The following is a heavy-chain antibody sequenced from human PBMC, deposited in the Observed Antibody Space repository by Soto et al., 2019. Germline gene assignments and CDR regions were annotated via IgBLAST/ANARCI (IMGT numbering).Heavy chain of an antibody. CDR1: GGTFSSYA. D-gene: IGHD3-22*01. J-gene: IGHJ4*02. V-gene: IGHV1-69*13. CDR3: ARGERDYDSSGYYYGPGNY. CDR2: IIPIFGTA. Sequence: GASVKVSCKASGGTFSSYAISWVRQAPGQGLEWMGGIIPIFGTANYAQKFQGRVTITADESTSTAYMELSSLRSEDTAVYYCARGERDYDSSGYYYGPGNYWGQGTLVTVS.